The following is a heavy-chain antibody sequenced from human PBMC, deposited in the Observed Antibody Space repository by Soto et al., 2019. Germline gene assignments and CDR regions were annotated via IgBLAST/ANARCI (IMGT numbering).Heavy chain of an antibody. J-gene: IGHJ4*02. CDR2: IWYDGSNK. CDR3: ARWMGGYDY. D-gene: IGHD5-12*01. V-gene: IGHV3-33*01. Sequence: GGSLRLSCAASGFTFSSYGRHWVRQAPGKGLEWVAVIWYDGSNKYYADSVKDRFTISRDNSKNTLYLQMNSLRAEDTAVYYCARWMGGYDYWGQGTLGTVPS. CDR1: GFTFSSYG.